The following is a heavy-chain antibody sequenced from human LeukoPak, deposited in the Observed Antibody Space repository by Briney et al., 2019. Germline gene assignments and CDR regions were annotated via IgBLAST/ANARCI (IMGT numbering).Heavy chain of an antibody. Sequence: ASVKVSCKASGYTFTSYGISWVRQAPGQGLEWMGWISAYNGNTNYAQKFQGRVTMTEDTSTDTAYMELSSLRSEDTAVYYCATVGATSGDYFDYWGQGTLVTVSS. CDR2: ISAYNGNT. V-gene: IGHV1-18*01. D-gene: IGHD1-26*01. CDR3: ATVGATSGDYFDY. CDR1: GYTFTSYG. J-gene: IGHJ4*02.